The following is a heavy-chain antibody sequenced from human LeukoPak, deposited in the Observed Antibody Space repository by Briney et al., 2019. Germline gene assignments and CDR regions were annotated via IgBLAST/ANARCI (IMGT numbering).Heavy chain of an antibody. Sequence: PGGSLRLSCAASGFTFSTYSMNWVRQAPGKGLEWISYISYSSSTIYYADSVKGRFTISRDNAKNSLYLQMNSLRAEDTAVYYCARALYDSSGYVDYWGQGTLVTVSS. J-gene: IGHJ4*02. CDR3: ARALYDSSGYVDY. V-gene: IGHV3-48*01. CDR1: GFTFSTYS. D-gene: IGHD3-22*01. CDR2: ISYSSSTI.